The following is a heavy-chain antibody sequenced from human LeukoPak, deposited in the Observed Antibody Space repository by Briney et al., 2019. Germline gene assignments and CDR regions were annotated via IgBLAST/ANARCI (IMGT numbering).Heavy chain of an antibody. CDR3: ARRGYPVYYYYMDV. D-gene: IGHD5-12*01. CDR1: GYTFTGYY. CDR2: INPNSGGT. J-gene: IGHJ6*03. Sequence: RASVKVSCKASGYTFTGYYMHWVRQAPGQGLEWMGWINPNSGGTNYAQKFQGRVTMTTDTSTTTAYMEPRSLRSDDTAVYYCARRGYPVYYYYMDVWGKGTTVTISS. V-gene: IGHV1-2*02.